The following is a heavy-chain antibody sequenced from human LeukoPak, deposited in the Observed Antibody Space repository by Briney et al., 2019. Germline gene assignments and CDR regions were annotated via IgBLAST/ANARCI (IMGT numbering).Heavy chain of an antibody. V-gene: IGHV1-2*02. CDR2: INPHSGGT. CDR3: ARDNSVEDTAWWFDP. J-gene: IGHJ5*02. CDR1: GYTFTGYY. D-gene: IGHD4-23*01. Sequence: ASVKVSCKASGYTFTGYYIQWVRQAPGQGLEWMGWINPHSGGTNYAQEFQGRVTMTRDTSISTAYMELSSLRSEDTAVYYCARDNSVEDTAWWFDPWGQGTLVTVSS.